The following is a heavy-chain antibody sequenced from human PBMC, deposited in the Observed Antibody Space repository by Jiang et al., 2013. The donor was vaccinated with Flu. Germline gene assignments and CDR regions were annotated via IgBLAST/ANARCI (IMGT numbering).Heavy chain of an antibody. V-gene: IGHV4-39*07. CDR2: IYYSGST. CDR3: ARHSTKYGYFDY. J-gene: IGHJ4*02. CDR1: GGSISSSSYY. D-gene: IGHD2-8*01. Sequence: GSGLVKPSETLSLTCTVSGGSISSSSYYWGWIRQPPGKGLEWIGSIYYSGSTYYNPSLKSRVTISVDTSKNQFSLKLSSVTAADTAVYYCARHSTKYGYFDYWGQGTLVTVSS.